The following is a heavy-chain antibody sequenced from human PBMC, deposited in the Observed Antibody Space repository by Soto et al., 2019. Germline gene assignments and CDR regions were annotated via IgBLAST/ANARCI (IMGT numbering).Heavy chain of an antibody. V-gene: IGHV1-2*02. CDR1: GYTLTDNY. D-gene: IGHD4-17*01. CDR3: ARSLTTLTTLLDS. CDR2: INPNGGT. J-gene: IGHJ4*02. Sequence: QVQLVQSGAEVKRPGASVKGSCKASGYTLTDNYMHWVREAPGQGLDWMGWINPNGGTNYAQKFQGRVTMTMDTSISTAYMELSSLRSDDTAVYYCARSLTTLTTLLDSWGQGTLVTVSS.